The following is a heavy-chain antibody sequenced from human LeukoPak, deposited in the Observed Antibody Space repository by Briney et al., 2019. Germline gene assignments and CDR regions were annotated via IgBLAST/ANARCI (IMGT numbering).Heavy chain of an antibody. Sequence: PGGPLTLSCAASGFTFSSYGMHWVRQAPGKGLEWVAVIWYDGSNKYYAGSVKGRFTISRDNSKNTLYLQMNSLRAEDTAVYYCARGHDYGDYSFDYWGQGTLVTVSS. V-gene: IGHV3-33*01. J-gene: IGHJ4*02. D-gene: IGHD4-17*01. CDR3: ARGHDYGDYSFDY. CDR2: IWYDGSNK. CDR1: GFTFSSYG.